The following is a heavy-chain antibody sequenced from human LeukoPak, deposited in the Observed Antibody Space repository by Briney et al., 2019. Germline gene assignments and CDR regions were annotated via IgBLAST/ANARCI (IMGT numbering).Heavy chain of an antibody. J-gene: IGHJ4*02. D-gene: IGHD4-17*01. CDR1: GFSFSGNG. Sequence: SGGSLRLSCAASGFSFSGNGMNWVRQTPGKGLEWVSYISATGRTIYYADSVKGRFTISRDNAKKSLYLQMNRLTDEDTAVYYCASDYGDFSSDPFDYWGLGTLVTVSS. CDR3: ASDYGDFSSDPFDY. V-gene: IGHV3-48*02. CDR2: ISATGRTI.